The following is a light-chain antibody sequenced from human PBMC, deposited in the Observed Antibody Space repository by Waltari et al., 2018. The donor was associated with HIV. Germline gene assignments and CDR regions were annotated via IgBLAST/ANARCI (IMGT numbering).Light chain of an antibody. CDR1: HGGIGHFDS. Sequence: QSALAQPASVSGAPGQSGTISCAGSHGGIGHFDSLSWYQQLPGKAPKLIIYRVTFRPSGVPTRFSASKSANTASLTISDLQTEDEAHYYCSSYTITNTWVFGGGTMLTVL. J-gene: IGLJ3*02. V-gene: IGLV2-14*01. CDR3: SSYTITNTWV. CDR2: RVT.